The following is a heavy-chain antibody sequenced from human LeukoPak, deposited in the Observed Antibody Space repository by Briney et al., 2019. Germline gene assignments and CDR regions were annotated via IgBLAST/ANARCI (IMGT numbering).Heavy chain of an antibody. Sequence: SETLSLTCAVYGGSFSGYYWSWIRQPPGKGLEWIGEINHSGSTNYNPSLKSRVTISVDTSKNQFSLKLSSVTAADTAVYYCARALLHWYFDLWGRGTLVTVSS. CDR1: GGSFSGYY. CDR2: INHSGST. V-gene: IGHV4-34*01. J-gene: IGHJ2*01. D-gene: IGHD3-10*01. CDR3: ARALLHWYFDL.